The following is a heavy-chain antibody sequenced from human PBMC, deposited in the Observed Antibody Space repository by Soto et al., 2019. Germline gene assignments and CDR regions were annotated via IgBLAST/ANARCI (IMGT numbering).Heavy chain of an antibody. J-gene: IGHJ6*02. Sequence: GASVKVSCKASGGTFSSYAISWVRQAPGQGLEWMGGIIPIFGTANYAQKFQGRVTITADESTSTAYMELSSLRSEDTAVYYCARLNTAMDYYYYGMDVWGQGTTVTVSS. CDR1: GGTFSSYA. CDR3: ARLNTAMDYYYYGMDV. D-gene: IGHD5-18*01. V-gene: IGHV1-69*13. CDR2: IIPIFGTA.